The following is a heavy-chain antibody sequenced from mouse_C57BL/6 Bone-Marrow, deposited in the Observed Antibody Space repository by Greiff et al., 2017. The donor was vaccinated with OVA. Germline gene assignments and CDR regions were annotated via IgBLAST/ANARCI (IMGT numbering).Heavy chain of an antibody. J-gene: IGHJ1*03. D-gene: IGHD1-1*01. CDR3: TRDCYGSRSGYFDV. V-gene: IGHV5-9-1*02. CDR1: GFTFSSYA. Sequence: EVKLVESGAGLVKPGGSLKLSCAASGFTFSSYAMSWVRQTPEKRLEWVAYISRGGDYIYYADTVKGRFTISRDNASTTLYLQMSSLKSEDTAMYYCTRDCYGSRSGYFDVWGTGTTVTVSS. CDR2: ISRGGDYI.